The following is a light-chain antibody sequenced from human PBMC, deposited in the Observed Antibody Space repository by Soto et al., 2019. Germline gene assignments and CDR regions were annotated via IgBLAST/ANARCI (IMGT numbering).Light chain of an antibody. CDR1: SSNIGSTYD. CDR2: GNT. Sequence: QSVLTQPPSVSGAPGQRVTISCTGSSSNIGSTYDVQWYQQLPGTAPKFLIHGNTDRPSGVPDRFSGSKSGTSASLAITGLQADDEADYYCQSYDDSLSVHYVFGTGTKLTVL. V-gene: IGLV1-40*01. CDR3: QSYDDSLSVHYV. J-gene: IGLJ1*01.